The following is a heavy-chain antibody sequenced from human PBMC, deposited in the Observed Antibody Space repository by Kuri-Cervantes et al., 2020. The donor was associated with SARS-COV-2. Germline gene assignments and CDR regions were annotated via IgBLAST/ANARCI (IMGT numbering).Heavy chain of an antibody. Sequence: GESLKISCTASGFTFNNCAMRWVRQAPGKGLEWVSGISGDGDRADYADSVKGRFTISRDNSKNMLYLQMNSLRAEDTAVYYCAKDKGFGELFFDYWGQGTLVTVSS. CDR1: GFTFNNCA. CDR3: AKDKGFGELFFDY. V-gene: IGHV3-23*01. D-gene: IGHD3-10*01. J-gene: IGHJ4*02. CDR2: ISGDGDRA.